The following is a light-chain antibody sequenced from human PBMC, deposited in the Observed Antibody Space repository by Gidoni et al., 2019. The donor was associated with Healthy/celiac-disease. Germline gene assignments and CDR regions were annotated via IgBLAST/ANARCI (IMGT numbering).Light chain of an antibody. V-gene: IGKV1-39*01. J-gene: IGKJ2*01. CDR2: AAS. Sequence: DIRMTQSPSYLSASVGDRVTIPCRASQSISSYLNWYQHKPGKAPKLLIYAASSLQSGVPSRFSGSGSGTDFTLTISSLQPEDFATYYCQQSYSTPYTFGQGTKLEIK. CDR1: QSISSY. CDR3: QQSYSTPYT.